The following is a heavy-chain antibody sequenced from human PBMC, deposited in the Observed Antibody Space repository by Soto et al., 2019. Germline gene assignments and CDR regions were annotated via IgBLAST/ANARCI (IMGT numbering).Heavy chain of an antibody. CDR2: IYPGDSDT. D-gene: IGHD4-17*01. V-gene: IGHV5-51*01. CDR3: ARQDGDGLYYFDY. J-gene: IGHJ4*02. Sequence: GESLKISCKGSGYNFNTYWIGWVRQMPGKGLEWMGVIYPGDSDTRYSPSFQGQVTISADKSISTAYLQWSSLTASDTAVYYCARQDGDGLYYFDYWGQGTLVTVSS. CDR1: GYNFNTYW.